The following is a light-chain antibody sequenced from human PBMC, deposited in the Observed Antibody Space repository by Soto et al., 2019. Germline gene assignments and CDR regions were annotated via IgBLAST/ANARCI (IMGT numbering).Light chain of an antibody. Sequence: EIVLTQSPATLSLSPGERATLSCRASQSISSHLAWYQQKPGQTPRLLMYDASNRATAVPARLSGSGSGPDLTLTLRSLEPEDLAVYYCQQRSTWPLTFGGGTKVEIK. CDR1: QSISSH. V-gene: IGKV3-11*01. J-gene: IGKJ4*01. CDR2: DAS. CDR3: QQRSTWPLT.